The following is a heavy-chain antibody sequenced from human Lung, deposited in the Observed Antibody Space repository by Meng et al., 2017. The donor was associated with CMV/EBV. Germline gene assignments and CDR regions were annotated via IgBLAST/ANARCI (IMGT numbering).Heavy chain of an antibody. CDR2: INEAGSVK. Sequence: ESXKISCAASGFTFTNYWMTWVRQAPGKGLEWVGNINEAGSVKHYVDSVKGRFTMSRDNAKNSVYLQMNALRADDTAVYFCAREYWGPDYWGRGTLVTVSS. D-gene: IGHD7-27*01. CDR1: GFTFTNYW. CDR3: AREYWGPDY. J-gene: IGHJ4*02. V-gene: IGHV3-7*01.